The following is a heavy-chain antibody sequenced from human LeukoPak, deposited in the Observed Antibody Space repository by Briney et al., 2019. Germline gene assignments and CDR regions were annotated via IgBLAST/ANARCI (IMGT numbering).Heavy chain of an antibody. V-gene: IGHV4-59*12. CDR3: AREAPAGPDY. Sequence: SETLSLTCTVSGGSISSYYWSWIRQPPGKGLEWIGYIYYSGSTNYNPSLKSRVTISVDTSKNQFSLKLSSVTAADTTVYYCAREAPAGPDYWGQGTLVTVSS. J-gene: IGHJ4*02. D-gene: IGHD6-25*01. CDR2: IYYSGST. CDR1: GGSISSYY.